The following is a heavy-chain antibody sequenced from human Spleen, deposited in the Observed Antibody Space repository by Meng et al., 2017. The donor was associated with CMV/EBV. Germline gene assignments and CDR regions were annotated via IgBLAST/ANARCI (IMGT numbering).Heavy chain of an antibody. CDR3: ARDDSSGFYTY. CDR2: ILPVFGST. J-gene: IGHJ4*02. Sequence: SVKVSCKASGYTFTTYHLHWVRQAPGQGLEWMGGILPVFGSTKYAQQFQGGVTLSLDESTGTAYMDLGSLRSDDTAVYYCARDDSSGFYTYWGQGTLVTVSS. CDR1: GYTFTTYH. V-gene: IGHV1-69*13. D-gene: IGHD3-22*01.